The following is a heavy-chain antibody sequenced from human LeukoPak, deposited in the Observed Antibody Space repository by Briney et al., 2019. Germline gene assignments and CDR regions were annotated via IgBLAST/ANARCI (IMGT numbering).Heavy chain of an antibody. V-gene: IGHV4-59*01. CDR3: AGERGFRYGVDY. Sequence: SETLSLTCTVSGGSISSYYWSWIRQPPGKGLEWIGYIYYSGGTNYNPSLKSRVTISVDTSKNQFSLKLTSVTAADTALYYCAGERGFRYGVDYWGQGTLVTVS. J-gene: IGHJ4*02. D-gene: IGHD5-18*01. CDR1: GGSISSYY. CDR2: IYYSGGT.